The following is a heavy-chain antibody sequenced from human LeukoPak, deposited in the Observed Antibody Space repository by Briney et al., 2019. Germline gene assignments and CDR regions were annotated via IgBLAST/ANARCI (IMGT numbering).Heavy chain of an antibody. Sequence: ASVKVSCKASGYTFTSYAMHWVRQAPGQRLEWMGWSNAGNGNTKYSQEFQGRVTITRDTSASTAYMELSSLRSEDMAVYYCARGLYGDYAGSWYFDLWGRGTLVTVSS. CDR3: ARGLYGDYAGSWYFDL. V-gene: IGHV1-3*02. CDR2: SNAGNGNT. CDR1: GYTFTSYA. J-gene: IGHJ2*01. D-gene: IGHD4-17*01.